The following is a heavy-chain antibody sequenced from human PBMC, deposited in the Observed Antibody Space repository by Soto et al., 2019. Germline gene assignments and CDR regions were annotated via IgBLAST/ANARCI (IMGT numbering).Heavy chain of an antibody. Sequence: GGSLRLSCAASGFTFSSYWMSWVRQAPGKGLEWVANIKQDGSEKYYVDSVKGRFTISRDNAKNSLYLQMNSLRAEDTAVYYCASLRRYESYYDFWSGYPLDYWGQGTLVTVSS. CDR1: GFTFSSYW. V-gene: IGHV3-7*01. CDR2: IKQDGSEK. CDR3: ASLRRYESYYDFWSGYPLDY. J-gene: IGHJ4*02. D-gene: IGHD3-3*01.